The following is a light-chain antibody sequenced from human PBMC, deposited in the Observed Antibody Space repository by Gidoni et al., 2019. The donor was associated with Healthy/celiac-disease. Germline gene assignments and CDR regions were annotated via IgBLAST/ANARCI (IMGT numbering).Light chain of an antibody. CDR1: QSLLHSNGYNY. V-gene: IGKV2-28*01. CDR3: MQALQTPDT. Sequence: DIVMTQSPLSLPVTPGEPASISCRSSQSLLHSNGYNYLDWYLQKPGQSPRLLIYVGSNRASGVPDRFSGSGSGTDFTLKISRVEAEDVGVYYCMQALQTPDTFGQGTKLEIK. J-gene: IGKJ2*01. CDR2: VGS.